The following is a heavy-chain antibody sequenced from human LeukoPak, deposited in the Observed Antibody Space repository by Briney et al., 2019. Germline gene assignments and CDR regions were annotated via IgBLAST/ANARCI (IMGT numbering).Heavy chain of an antibody. CDR1: GFTFSGYA. CDR3: AKDGGVTGTFDY. CDR2: ISSDGRTK. J-gene: IGHJ4*02. D-gene: IGHD3-16*01. V-gene: IGHV3-30*04. Sequence: PGRSLSLSCAVSGFTFSGYAIQWVRRAPGRGRVGVGVISSDGRTKYYAVPVQGRFTISRDNSENTLFLQMNSLRAEDTAVYYCAKDGGVTGTFDYWGQGTLVTVSS.